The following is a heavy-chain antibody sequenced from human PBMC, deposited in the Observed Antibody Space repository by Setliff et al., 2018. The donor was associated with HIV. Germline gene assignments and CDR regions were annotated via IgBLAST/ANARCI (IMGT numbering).Heavy chain of an antibody. D-gene: IGHD5-12*01. CDR2: IYYTGST. CDR1: GGSISSGDYY. V-gene: IGHV4-31*03. Sequence: SETLSLTCTVSGGSISSGDYYWSWIRQHPRKGLEWIGYIYYTGSTYYNPSLKSRVTISVDTSKNQFSLKLSSVTAADSAVYYCARIVATITCCDYWGQGTLVTVSS. CDR3: ARIVATITCCDY. J-gene: IGHJ4*02.